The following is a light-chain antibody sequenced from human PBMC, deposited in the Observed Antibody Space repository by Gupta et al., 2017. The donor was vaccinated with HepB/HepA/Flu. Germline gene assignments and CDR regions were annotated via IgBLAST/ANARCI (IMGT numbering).Light chain of an antibody. V-gene: IGLV2-8*01. CDR3: SSYAGSNNFVV. CDR2: EVS. J-gene: IGLJ2*01. CDR1: SSDVGGYNY. Sequence: QSALTQPPSASGSPGQSLTLPCTGTSSDVGGYNYVSWYQQHPGKAPKLMIYEVSKRPSGVPYRFSGSKSGNTASLTVSGLQAEDEGDYYCSSYAGSNNFVVFGGGTKLTVL.